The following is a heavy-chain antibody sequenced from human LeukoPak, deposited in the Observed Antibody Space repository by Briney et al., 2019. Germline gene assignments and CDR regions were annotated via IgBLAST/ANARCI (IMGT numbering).Heavy chain of an antibody. J-gene: IGHJ4*02. D-gene: IGHD6-19*01. CDR1: GFTFSSYE. CDR2: ISSSGSTI. V-gene: IGHV3-48*03. Sequence: PGGSLRLSCAASGFTFSSYEMNWVRQAPGKGLECVSYISSSGSTIYYADSVKGRFTISRDNAKNSLYLQMNSLRAEDTAVYYCARGGYSSGWYDGGSYYSGYYFDYWGQGTLVTVSS. CDR3: ARGGYSSGWYDGGSYYSGYYFDY.